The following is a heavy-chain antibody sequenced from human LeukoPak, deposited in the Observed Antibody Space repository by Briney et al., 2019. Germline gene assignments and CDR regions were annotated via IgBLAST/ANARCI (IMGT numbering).Heavy chain of an antibody. CDR1: GFTFIDYD. J-gene: IGHJ4*02. CDR2: IGIRGDT. V-gene: IGHV3-13*01. D-gene: IGHD6-19*01. CDR3: ARGGIQVSGIDEFDY. Sequence: GGSPRLSCAASGFTFIDYDMHWVRQVIGKGLEWVSAIGIRGDTHYSGSVKGRFTISRENAESSLYLQMNSLRAEDTAVYYCARGGIQVSGIDEFDYWGQGALVTVSS.